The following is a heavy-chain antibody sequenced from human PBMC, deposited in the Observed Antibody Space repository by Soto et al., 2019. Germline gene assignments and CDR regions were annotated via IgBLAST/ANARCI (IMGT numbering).Heavy chain of an antibody. J-gene: IGHJ4*02. CDR2: IYPGASDT. D-gene: IGHD3-9*01. CDR1: GYSFTSYW. Sequence: GESLKISCKGSGYSFTSYWIGWVRQMPGKGLEWMGIIYPGASDTRYSPSFQGQVTISADKSISNAYLQWSILKASDTAMYYCARVISQNHVDWAGGGYSFDYWGQGTLVTVSS. V-gene: IGHV5-51*01. CDR3: ARVISQNHVDWAGGGYSFDY.